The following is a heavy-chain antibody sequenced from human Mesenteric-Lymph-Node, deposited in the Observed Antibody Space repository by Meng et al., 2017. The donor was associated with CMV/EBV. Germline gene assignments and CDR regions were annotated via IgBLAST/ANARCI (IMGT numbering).Heavy chain of an antibody. Sequence: SETLSLTCAVSGGSISSSNWWSWVRQPPGKGLEWIGKIYHSGSTNYNPSLKSRVTISVDTSKNQFSLKLSSVTAADTAVYYCARGQRIVVVPAARRQFDPWGQGTLVTVSS. CDR2: IYHSGST. D-gene: IGHD2-2*01. V-gene: IGHV4-4*02. J-gene: IGHJ5*02. CDR3: ARGQRIVVVPAARRQFDP. CDR1: GGSISSSNW.